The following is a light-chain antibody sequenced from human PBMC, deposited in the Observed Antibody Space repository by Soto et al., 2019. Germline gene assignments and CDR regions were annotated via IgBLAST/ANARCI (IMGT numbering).Light chain of an antibody. CDR3: QQYNQWPPWT. Sequence: EIVMTQSPATLSVSPGERATLSCRASQSVSRNLAWFQQKPGQAPRLLIYGASTRATGIPARFSGSGSGTEFILTISSLQSEDFAVYYCQQYNQWPPWTFGQGTKV. CDR1: QSVSRN. J-gene: IGKJ1*01. CDR2: GAS. V-gene: IGKV3-15*01.